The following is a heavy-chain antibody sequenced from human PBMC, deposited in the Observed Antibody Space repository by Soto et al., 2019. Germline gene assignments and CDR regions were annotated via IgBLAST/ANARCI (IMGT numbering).Heavy chain of an antibody. CDR3: AREGLGLGPSTRDDAFDI. CDR2: IYYSGST. Sequence: QVQLQESGPGLVKPSQTLSLTCTVSGGSISSGDYYWSWIRQPPGKGLEWIGYIYYSGSTYYNPSLKSRVTISVDTSKNQFSLKLSSVTAADTAVYYCAREGLGLGPSTRDDAFDIWGQGTMVTVSS. CDR1: GGSISSGDYY. J-gene: IGHJ3*02. V-gene: IGHV4-30-4*01. D-gene: IGHD6-19*01.